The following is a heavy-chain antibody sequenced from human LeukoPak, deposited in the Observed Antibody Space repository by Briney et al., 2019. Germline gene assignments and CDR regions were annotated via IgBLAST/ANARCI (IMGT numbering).Heavy chain of an antibody. V-gene: IGHV4-59*01. D-gene: IGHD3-10*01. CDR1: GGSISSYY. Sequence: SETLSLTCTVSGGSISSYYWSWIRQPPGKGLEWIGYIYYSGSTNYNPSLKSRVTISVDTSKNQFSLKLSSVTAADTAVYYCARFSQNYGSGRNGYYYYGMDVWGQGTTVTVSS. CDR3: ARFSQNYGSGRNGYYYYGMDV. CDR2: IYYSGST. J-gene: IGHJ6*02.